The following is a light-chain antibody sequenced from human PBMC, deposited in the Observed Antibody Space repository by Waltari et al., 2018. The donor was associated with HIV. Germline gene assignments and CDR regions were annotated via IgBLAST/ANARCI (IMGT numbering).Light chain of an antibody. J-gene: IGKJ4*01. V-gene: IGKV3D-15*01. CDR3: QQYNKWSRGT. CDR2: GAS. CDR1: QSVSSY. Sequence: EVVMTQSPATLSVSPGERATLSCRTSQSVSSYLAWYQQKPGQAPRLLIYGASTRATGIPSRFVGSGSGTDFTRTISSLQSEDFAVYFCQQYNKWSRGTFGGGTKVEVK.